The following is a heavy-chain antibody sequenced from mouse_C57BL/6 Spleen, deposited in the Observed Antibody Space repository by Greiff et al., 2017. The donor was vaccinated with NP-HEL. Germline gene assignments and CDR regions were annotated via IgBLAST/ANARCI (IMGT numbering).Heavy chain of an antibody. Sequence: QVQLQQPGAELVKPGASVKLSCKASGYTFTSYWMQWVKQRPGQGLEWIGEIDPSDSYTNYNQKFKGKATLTVDTSSSTAYMQLRSLTSEDSAVYYCAEKRGYFDYWGQGTTLTVSS. J-gene: IGHJ2*01. CDR2: IDPSDSYT. CDR3: AEKRGYFDY. V-gene: IGHV1-50*01. CDR1: GYTFTSYW.